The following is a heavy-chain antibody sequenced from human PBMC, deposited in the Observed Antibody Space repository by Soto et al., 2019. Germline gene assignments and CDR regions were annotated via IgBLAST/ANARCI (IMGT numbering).Heavy chain of an antibody. CDR2: IRSKTYGGTT. Sequence: GGCLRLACTVSGCIFRDSALSWFRQAPGKGLEWISFIRSKTYGGTTEYAPSVQGRFSISRDDSKSSAYLQMDSLKTEDTAVYFCAKDSDYNDVLTGYYLFEYWGQGTLVTVSS. D-gene: IGHD3-9*01. J-gene: IGHJ4*02. V-gene: IGHV3-49*03. CDR1: GCIFRDSA. CDR3: AKDSDYNDVLTGYYLFEY.